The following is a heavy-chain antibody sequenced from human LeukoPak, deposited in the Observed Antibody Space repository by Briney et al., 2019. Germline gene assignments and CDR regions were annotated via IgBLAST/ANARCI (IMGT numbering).Heavy chain of an antibody. J-gene: IGHJ4*02. D-gene: IGHD6-13*01. CDR3: ARGSIAAAGSFDY. Sequence: ASVKVSCKASGYTFTRYDINSVRQATGQGVEWMGWMNPNSGNTGYAQKFQGRVTMTRNTSISTAYMELSSLRSEDTAVYYCARGSIAAAGSFDYWGQGTLVTVSS. V-gene: IGHV1-8*01. CDR2: MNPNSGNT. CDR1: GYTFTRYD.